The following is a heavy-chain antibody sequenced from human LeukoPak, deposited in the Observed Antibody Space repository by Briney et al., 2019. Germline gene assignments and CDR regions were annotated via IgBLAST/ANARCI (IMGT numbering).Heavy chain of an antibody. D-gene: IGHD2-2*01. CDR2: INPNDGDT. Sequence: ASVKVSCKASGYTFTDCYMHWVRQAPGQGFEWMGWINPNDGDTNYAQKFQGRVTMTRDTSISTAIMEVSRLRSDDTAVYYCARANFLYCSSTTCLFDYWGQGTLVTVSS. CDR3: ARANFLYCSSTTCLFDY. V-gene: IGHV1-2*02. J-gene: IGHJ4*02. CDR1: GYTFTDCY.